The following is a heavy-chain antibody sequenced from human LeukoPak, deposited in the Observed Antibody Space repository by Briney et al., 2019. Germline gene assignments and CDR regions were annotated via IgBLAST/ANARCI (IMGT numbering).Heavy chain of an antibody. J-gene: IGHJ5*02. CDR2: ISSGSSTI. V-gene: IGHV3-48*01. Sequence: PGGSLRLSCAASGFTFSSDNMNWVRQAPGEGVDGVSYISSGSSTIYYADSVKGRFTISRDNAKNSLYLQMNSLRAEDTAVYYCARTMSSSWYNWFDPWGQGTLVTVSS. CDR3: ARTMSSSWYNWFDP. CDR1: GFTFSSDN. D-gene: IGHD6-13*01.